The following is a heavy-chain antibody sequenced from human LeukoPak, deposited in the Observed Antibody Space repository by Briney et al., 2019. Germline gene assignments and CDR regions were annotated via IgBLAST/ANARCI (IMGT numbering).Heavy chain of an antibody. CDR2: ISSSSSYI. D-gene: IGHD3-22*01. V-gene: IGHV3-21*01. CDR3: ARDAPITMIVVVTSEIPFDY. Sequence: PGGSLRLSCAASGFTFSSYSMNWVRQAPGKGLEWVSSISSSSSYIYYADSVKGRFTISRDNAKNSLYLQMNSLRAEDTAVYYCARDAPITMIVVVTSEIPFDYWGQGTLVTVSS. CDR1: GFTFSSYS. J-gene: IGHJ4*02.